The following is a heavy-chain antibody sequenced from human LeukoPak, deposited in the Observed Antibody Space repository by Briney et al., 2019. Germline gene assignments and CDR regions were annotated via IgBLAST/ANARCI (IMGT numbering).Heavy chain of an antibody. CDR1: GFTFSSYG. J-gene: IGHJ4*02. CDR3: ARENVIGDSYGYGVDY. D-gene: IGHD5-18*01. CDR2: IWYDGSNK. V-gene: IGHV3-33*01. Sequence: GGSLRLSCAASGFTFSSYGMHWVRQAPGKGVEWVAVIWYDGSNKYYTDSVKGRFTISRDNSKNTLYLQMNSLRAEDTAVYYCARENVIGDSYGYGVDYWGQGTLATVSS.